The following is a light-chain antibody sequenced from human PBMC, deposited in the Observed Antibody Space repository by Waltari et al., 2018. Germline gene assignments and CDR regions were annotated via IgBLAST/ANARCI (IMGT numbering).Light chain of an antibody. CDR3: CSYAGSSTLV. J-gene: IGLJ3*02. CDR1: SSDVGSYNL. V-gene: IGLV2-23*01. Sequence: HSALTQPASVSGSPGQSITISCTGTSSDVGSYNLVSLYQQHPDKAPKLMIYEDSKRPSGVSNRFSGSKSGNTASLTISGIQAEDEADYYCCSYAGSSTLVFGGGTKLSVL. CDR2: EDS.